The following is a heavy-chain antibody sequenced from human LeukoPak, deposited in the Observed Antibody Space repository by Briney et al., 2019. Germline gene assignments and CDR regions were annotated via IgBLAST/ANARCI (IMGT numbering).Heavy chain of an antibody. CDR1: GYTFTGYY. Sequence: PEASVTVSCKASGYTFTGYYMHWVRQAPGQGLEWMGWINPNSGGTNYAQKFQGRVTMTRDTSISTAYMELSRLRSDDTAVYYCAREYCSSTSCYVDPWGQGTLVTVSS. CDR3: AREYCSSTSCYVDP. D-gene: IGHD2-2*01. V-gene: IGHV1-2*02. CDR2: INPNSGGT. J-gene: IGHJ5*02.